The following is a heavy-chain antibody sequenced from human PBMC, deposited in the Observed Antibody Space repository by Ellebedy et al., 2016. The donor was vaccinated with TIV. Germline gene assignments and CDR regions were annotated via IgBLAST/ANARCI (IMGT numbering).Heavy chain of an antibody. J-gene: IGHJ4*02. Sequence: GESLKISCAASGFTFSYYSMHWVRQAPGKGLEWVAVISHDGSNKYHAESVKDRFTISRDDSKNTLYLQMNTLRTEDTALYFCARGSSSRGYFDSWGQGTLVTVSS. CDR1: GFTFSYYS. CDR2: ISHDGSNK. CDR3: ARGSSSRGYFDS. V-gene: IGHV3-30-3*01. D-gene: IGHD6-13*01.